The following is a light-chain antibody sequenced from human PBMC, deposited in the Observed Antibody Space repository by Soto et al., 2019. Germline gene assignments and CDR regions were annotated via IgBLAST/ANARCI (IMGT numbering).Light chain of an antibody. CDR3: QQYDSYPRT. CDR1: QGISKY. V-gene: IGKV1-16*02. J-gene: IGKJ2*01. CDR2: ATS. Sequence: DIQMTQSPSSLSASVGDRVTITCRASQGISKYVAWFQQIPGKAPKSLIYATSRVQSGVPSKFSGSGSGTDFNLNISSLQPEDFATYYCQQYDSYPRTFGQGTRLEMK.